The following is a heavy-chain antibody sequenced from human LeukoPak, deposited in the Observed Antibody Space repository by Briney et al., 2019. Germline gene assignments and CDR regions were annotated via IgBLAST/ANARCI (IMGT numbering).Heavy chain of an antibody. Sequence: GGSLRLSCTVSGFTFNSYAMSWVRQAPGKGLEWVSSICGNGDDTYNADSVKSRYTVSRDNYKSTLYLQMNSLRAEDTAVYFGAILSWDGRGSFYWGQGTLVTVSS. J-gene: IGHJ4*02. CDR2: ICGNGDDT. CDR3: AILSWDGRGSFY. V-gene: IGHV3-23*01. D-gene: IGHD2/OR15-2a*01. CDR1: GFTFNSYA.